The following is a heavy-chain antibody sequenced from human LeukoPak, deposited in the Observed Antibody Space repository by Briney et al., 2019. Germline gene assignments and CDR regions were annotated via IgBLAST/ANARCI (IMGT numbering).Heavy chain of an antibody. V-gene: IGHV3-7*01. CDR2: KNQDGSTK. D-gene: IGHD3-16*01. J-gene: IGHJ4*02. CDR1: GFTFSNAW. CDR3: ARDMKGSPDY. Sequence: SGGSLRLSCAASGFTFSNAWMARVRQAPGKGLEWVANKNQDGSTKQYVDSVRGRFPISRDNAKNSLYLQMNSLRAEDTGLYHCARDMKGSPDYWGQGTLVTVSS.